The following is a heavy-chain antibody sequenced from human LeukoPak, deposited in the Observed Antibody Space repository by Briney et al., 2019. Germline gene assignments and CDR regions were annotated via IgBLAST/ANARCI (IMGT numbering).Heavy chain of an antibody. CDR3: ARAYYYGSGSYYSFDY. Sequence: SETLSLTCTVSGGSISSYYWSWIRQPPGKGLEWIGYIDYSGSTNYNPSLKSRVTISVDTSKNHFSLKPSSVTAADTAVYYCARAYYYGSGSYYSFDYWGQGTLVAVSS. CDR1: GGSISSYY. J-gene: IGHJ4*02. V-gene: IGHV4-59*01. D-gene: IGHD3-10*01. CDR2: IDYSGST.